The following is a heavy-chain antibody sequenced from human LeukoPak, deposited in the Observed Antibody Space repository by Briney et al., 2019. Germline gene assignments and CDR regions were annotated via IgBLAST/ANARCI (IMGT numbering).Heavy chain of an antibody. Sequence: SETLSLTCTVSGGSISSYYWSWIRQPPGKGLEWIGYIYYSGSTNYNPSLKSRVTISVDTSKNQFSLKLSSVTAADTAVYYCAREYMVRGVITIDYWGQGTLVSVSS. V-gene: IGHV4-59*01. CDR2: IYYSGST. CDR3: AREYMVRGVITIDY. D-gene: IGHD3-10*01. CDR1: GGSISSYY. J-gene: IGHJ4*02.